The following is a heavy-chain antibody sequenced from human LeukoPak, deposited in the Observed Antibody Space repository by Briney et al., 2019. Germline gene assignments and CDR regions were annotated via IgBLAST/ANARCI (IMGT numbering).Heavy chain of an antibody. Sequence: GGSLRLSCAASGFTFSNCIMTWVRQAPGKGLEWVSSISDSGGSTYYADSLKGRFTISRDNSKNTLYLQMNSLRAEDTAVYYCAKRGSSRVFDIWGQGTMVTVSS. CDR1: GFTFSNCI. V-gene: IGHV3-23*01. CDR3: AKRGSSRVFDI. J-gene: IGHJ3*02. CDR2: ISDSGGST. D-gene: IGHD2-2*01.